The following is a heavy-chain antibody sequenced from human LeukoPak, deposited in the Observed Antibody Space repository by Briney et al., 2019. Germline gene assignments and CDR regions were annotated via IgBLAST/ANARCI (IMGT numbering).Heavy chain of an antibody. V-gene: IGHV3-53*01. Sequence: GGSLRLSCAASGFTVSSNYMTWVRQAPGQGLEWVSVIYFGGTTYYADSVKGRFTISRDNPKNTVYLQMNSLRVEDTAVYYCARGDGVYVYWGQGTLVTVSS. CDR3: ARGDGVYVY. CDR2: IYFGGTT. CDR1: GFTVSSNY. J-gene: IGHJ4*02. D-gene: IGHD5/OR15-5a*01.